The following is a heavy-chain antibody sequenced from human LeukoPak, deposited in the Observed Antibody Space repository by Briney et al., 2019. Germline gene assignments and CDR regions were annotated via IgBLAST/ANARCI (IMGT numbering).Heavy chain of an antibody. J-gene: IGHJ4*02. V-gene: IGHV4-34*01. CDR1: GGSLSGYY. D-gene: IGHD6-19*01. CDR2: INHSGST. Sequence: SSETLSLTCAVYGGSLSGYYWSWIRQPPGKGLEWIGEINHSGSTNYNPSLKSRVTISVDTSKNQFSLKLSSVTAADTAVYYCARGRGSGWSRRPFDYWGQGTLVTVSS. CDR3: ARGRGSGWSRRPFDY.